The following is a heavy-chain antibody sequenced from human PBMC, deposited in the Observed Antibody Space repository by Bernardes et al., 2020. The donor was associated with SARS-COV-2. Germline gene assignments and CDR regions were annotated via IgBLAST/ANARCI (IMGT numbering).Heavy chain of an antibody. CDR3: ARGNFYCTNGVCPDY. CDR2: ISAYNGNT. J-gene: IGHJ4*02. CDR1: GYTFTSYG. D-gene: IGHD2-8*01. Sequence: ASVKVSGKASGYTFTSYGISWVRQAPGQGLEWMGWISAYNGNTNYAQKLQGRVTMTTDTSTSTAYMELRSLRSDDTAVYYCARGNFYCTNGVCPDYWGQGTLVTVSS. V-gene: IGHV1-18*01.